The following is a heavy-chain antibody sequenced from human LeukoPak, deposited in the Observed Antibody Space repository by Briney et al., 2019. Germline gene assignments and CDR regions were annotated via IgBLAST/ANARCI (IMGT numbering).Heavy chain of an antibody. J-gene: IGHJ6*04. Sequence: PSETLSLTCAVSGGSISSSNWWSWVRQPPGKGLEWIGEIYHSRSTNYNPSLKSRVTISVDKSKNQFSLKLSSVTAADTAVYYCARDKDYYGSGSYSDYYYYGMDVWGKGATVTVSS. CDR1: GGSISSSNW. CDR3: ARDKDYYGSGSYSDYYYYGMDV. D-gene: IGHD3-10*01. V-gene: IGHV4-4*02. CDR2: IYHSRST.